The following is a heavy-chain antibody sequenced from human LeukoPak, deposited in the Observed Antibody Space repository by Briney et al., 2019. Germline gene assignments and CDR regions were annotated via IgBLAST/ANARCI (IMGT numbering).Heavy chain of an antibody. J-gene: IGHJ6*03. CDR2: IRYDGINK. D-gene: IGHD6-13*01. V-gene: IGHV3-30*02. CDR1: GFIFSTYG. Sequence: PGGSLRLSCAASGFIFSTYGMHWVRQAPGKGLEWVAFIRYDGINKYYADSVKGRFTISRDNSKNMLNLQMNSLRAEDTAVYYCAKDFGSTSSWGVGIYYYYYMDVWGKGTTVTISS. CDR3: AKDFGSTSSWGVGIYYYYYMDV.